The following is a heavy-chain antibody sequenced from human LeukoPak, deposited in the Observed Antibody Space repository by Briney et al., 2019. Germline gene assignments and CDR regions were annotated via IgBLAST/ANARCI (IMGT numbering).Heavy chain of an antibody. J-gene: IGHJ5*02. V-gene: IGHV3-21*01. D-gene: IGHD3-10*01. Sequence: GGSLRLSCAASGFTFSSYTMNWVRQAPGKGLEWVSSISSSSSYIYYADSVKGRFTISRDNAKNSLYLQMNSLRAEDTAVYYCARGVRITMVRGVIWFDPWGQGTLVTVSS. CDR2: ISSSSSYI. CDR3: ARGVRITMVRGVIWFDP. CDR1: GFTFSSYT.